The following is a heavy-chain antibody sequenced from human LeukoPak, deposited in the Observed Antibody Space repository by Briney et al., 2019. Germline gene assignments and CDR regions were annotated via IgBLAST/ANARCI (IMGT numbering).Heavy chain of an antibody. CDR3: ASSTSTPGGFDF. Sequence: PGGSLRLSCAASRISDYMIWVRQAPGTGLEWVSVIYTGDNTYYANSVKGRFTISRDNSQRMLYLQMNSLRAEDTSVYCCASSTSTPGGFDFWGQGTLVTVSS. CDR2: IYTGDNT. V-gene: IGHV3-66*01. CDR1: RISDY. D-gene: IGHD2-2*01. J-gene: IGHJ4*02.